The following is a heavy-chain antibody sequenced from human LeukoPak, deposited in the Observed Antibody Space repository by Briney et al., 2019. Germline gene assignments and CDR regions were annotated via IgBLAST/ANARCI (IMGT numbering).Heavy chain of an antibody. V-gene: IGHV3-7*01. D-gene: IGHD3-10*01. J-gene: IGHJ5*02. CDR2: IKEDGSDQ. CDR3: ARDRRGEKSQYNCFDP. Sequence: GGSLRLSCTASGFTFSSYWMNWVRQAPGKGLEWLANIKEDGSDQYYVDSVKGRFTISRDNAKNSLHLQMNSLRAEDTAVYFCARDRRGEKSQYNCFDPWGQGTLVTVSS. CDR1: GFTFSSYW.